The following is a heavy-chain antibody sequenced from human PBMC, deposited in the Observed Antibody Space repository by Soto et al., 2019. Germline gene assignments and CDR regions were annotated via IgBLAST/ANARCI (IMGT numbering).Heavy chain of an antibody. V-gene: IGHV1-8*01. CDR1: GYTFTSYD. J-gene: IGHJ4*02. CDR2: MNPNSGNT. CDR3: AREHSSSWRFDY. Sequence: ASVKVSCKASGYTFTSYDINWVRQATGQGLEWMGWMNPNSGNTGYAQKFQGRVTMTRNTSISTAYMELSSLRSEDTAVYYCAREHSSSWRFDYWGQGTLVTVLL. D-gene: IGHD6-13*01.